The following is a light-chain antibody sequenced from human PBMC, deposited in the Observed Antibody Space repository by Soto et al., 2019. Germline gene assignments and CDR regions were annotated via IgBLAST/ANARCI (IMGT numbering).Light chain of an antibody. CDR1: PSISSN. CDR3: QLYRDSLSIT. Sequence: VITLAPATLSVSPGERATLSCRDSPSISSNLAWYQQKPGQAPRLLMFRTSSRATGFPARFSGSGSGTEFNLTISSLQSEDFAVYYCQLYRDSLSITFGQGTRLEI. CDR2: RTS. J-gene: IGKJ5*01. V-gene: IGKV3-15*01.